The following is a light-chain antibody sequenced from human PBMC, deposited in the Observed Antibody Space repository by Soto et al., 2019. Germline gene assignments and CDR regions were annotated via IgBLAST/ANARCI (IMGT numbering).Light chain of an antibody. CDR2: DAS. CDR1: QSISSW. V-gene: IGKV1-5*01. Sequence: DIQMTQSPSTLSASVGDRVTITGRASQSISSWLAWYQQKPGKAPKLLIYDASSLESGVPSRFSGSGSGTEFTLTISSLQPDDFATYYCQLRWTFAQGTKVDIK. CDR3: QLRWT. J-gene: IGKJ1*01.